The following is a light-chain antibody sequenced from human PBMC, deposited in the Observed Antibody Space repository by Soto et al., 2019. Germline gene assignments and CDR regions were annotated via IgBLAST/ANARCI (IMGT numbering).Light chain of an antibody. V-gene: IGKV3-15*01. CDR3: QQYNNWPYT. J-gene: IGKJ2*01. CDR2: SAS. CDR1: QSVSSN. Sequence: EIVMTQSPATLSVSPGERATLSCRASQSVSSNLAWYQQKPGQAPRLLIYSASTRTTGIPARFSGSGSGTDFTLTISSLQSEDFAVYYCQQYNNWPYTFGKGTKLEIK.